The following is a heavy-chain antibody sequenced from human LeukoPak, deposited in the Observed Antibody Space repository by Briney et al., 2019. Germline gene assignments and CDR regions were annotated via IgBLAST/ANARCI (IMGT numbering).Heavy chain of an antibody. D-gene: IGHD3-10*01. CDR2: IYYGGST. CDR1: GGSISGSSYY. CDR3: ARHYGP. J-gene: IGHJ4*02. V-gene: IGHV4-39*01. Sequence: SETLSLTCTVSGGSISGSSYYWGWIRQPPGKGLEWIGSIYYGGSTYYNPSLKSRVTISVDTSKNQFSLKLNSVTATDTVVYYCARHYGPWGQGTLVTVSS.